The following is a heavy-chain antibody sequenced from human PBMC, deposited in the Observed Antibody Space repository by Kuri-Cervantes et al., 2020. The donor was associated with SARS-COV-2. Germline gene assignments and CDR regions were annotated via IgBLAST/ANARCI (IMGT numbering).Heavy chain of an antibody. V-gene: IGHV4-59*12. CDR1: GGSISSYY. J-gene: IGHJ4*02. D-gene: IGHD2-2*01. CDR3: ARVGIPAAPFDY. Sequence: SETLSLTCTVSGGSISSYYWSWIRQPPGKGLEWIGYIYYSGNTYYNPSLKSRVTISVDTSKNQFSLKLSSVTAADTAVYYCARVGIPAAPFDYWGQGTRVTCSS. CDR2: IYYSGNT.